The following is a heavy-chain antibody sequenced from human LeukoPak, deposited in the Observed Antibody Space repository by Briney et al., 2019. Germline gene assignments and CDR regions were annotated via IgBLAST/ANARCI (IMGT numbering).Heavy chain of an antibody. CDR2: IYHSGST. CDR3: AKIQGWFNAAFHI. Sequence: SETLSLTCTVSGYSISSGYYWGWIRQPPGKGLEWIGSIYHSGSTYYNPSLKSRVTISVDTSKNQFSLKLSSVTAADTAVYYCAKIQGWFNAAFHIGGQGTMVTVS. D-gene: IGHD6-19*01. V-gene: IGHV4-38-2*02. J-gene: IGHJ3*02. CDR1: GYSISSGYY.